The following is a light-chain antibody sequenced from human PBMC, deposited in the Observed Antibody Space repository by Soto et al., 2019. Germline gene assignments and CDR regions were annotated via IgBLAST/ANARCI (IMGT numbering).Light chain of an antibody. CDR1: QTVGTDF. J-gene: IGKJ4*01. Sequence: EIVLTQSPDTLSLSPGERATLSCRASQTVGTDFLVWYQQKIGQPPRLLIYATSRRATGIPDRFSGSGTGTDFTLTISRLEPEDFAVDYWQQYGGSPRALSFGGGTRVESK. V-gene: IGKV3-20*01. CDR3: QQYGGSPRALS. CDR2: ATS.